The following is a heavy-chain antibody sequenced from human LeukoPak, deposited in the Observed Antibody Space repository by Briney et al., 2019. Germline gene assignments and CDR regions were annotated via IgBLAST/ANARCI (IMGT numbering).Heavy chain of an antibody. Sequence: TGGSLRLSCAASGFTFSSYAMHWVRQAPGKGLEWVAVISYDGSNNYYADSGKGRLTISTDNSKNTLYLQMNSLRAEDTAVYDCARDVGMRSAYYFDYWGQGTLVTVSS. CDR2: ISYDGSNN. V-gene: IGHV3-30*01. CDR1: GFTFSSYA. CDR3: ARDVGMRSAYYFDY. J-gene: IGHJ4*02. D-gene: IGHD2-8*01.